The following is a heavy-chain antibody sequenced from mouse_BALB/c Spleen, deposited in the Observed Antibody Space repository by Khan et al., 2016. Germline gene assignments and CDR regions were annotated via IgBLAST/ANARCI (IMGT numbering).Heavy chain of an antibody. V-gene: IGHV3-6*02. J-gene: IGHJ2*01. CDR1: GYSITSGYY. CDR3: AGDSYYFDY. CDR2: ISYDGST. Sequence: EVQLQESGPGLVKPSQSLSLTCSVTGYSITSGYYWNWIRQFPGNKLEWMGYISYDGSTNYNPSLKNRISFTRDTSKNQCFLKLNSVTTEDTATYYGAGDSYYFDYWGQGTTLTVSS.